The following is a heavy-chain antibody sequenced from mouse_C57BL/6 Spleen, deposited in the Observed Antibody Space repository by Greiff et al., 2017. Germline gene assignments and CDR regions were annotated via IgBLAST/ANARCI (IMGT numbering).Heavy chain of an antibody. V-gene: IGHV1-61*01. CDR3: ARGSSGYGGNYFDY. Sequence: QVQLQQPGAELVRPGSSVKLSCKASGYTFTSYWMDWVKQRPGKGLEWIGNIYPSDSETHYNQKFKDKATLTVDKSSSTAYMQRSSLTSEDSAVYYCARGSSGYGGNYFDYWGQGTTLTVSS. D-gene: IGHD3-2*02. CDR1: GYTFTSYW. J-gene: IGHJ2*01. CDR2: IYPSDSET.